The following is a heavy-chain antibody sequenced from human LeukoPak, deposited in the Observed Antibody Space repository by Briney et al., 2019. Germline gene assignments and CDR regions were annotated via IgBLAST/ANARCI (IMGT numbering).Heavy chain of an antibody. CDR2: IIPILGIA. V-gene: IGHV1-69*04. Sequence: ASVKVSCKASGGTFSSYTISWGRQAPRQGLEWMGRIIPILGIANYAQKFQGRVTITADKSTSTAYMELSSLRSEDTAVYYCARDRNPGYCSSTSCSLRFDYWGQGTLVTVSS. CDR3: ARDRNPGYCSSTSCSLRFDY. CDR1: GGTFSSYT. J-gene: IGHJ4*02. D-gene: IGHD2-2*01.